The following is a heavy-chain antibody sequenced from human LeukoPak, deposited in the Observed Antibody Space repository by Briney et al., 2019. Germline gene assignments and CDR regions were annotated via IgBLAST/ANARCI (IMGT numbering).Heavy chain of an antibody. J-gene: IGHJ1*01. CDR3: ARDMKGYGFQH. D-gene: IGHD6-13*01. CDR1: GFTFSSYS. Sequence: GGSLRLSRAASGFTFSSYSMNWVRQAPGKGLEWVSSISSSSSYIYYADSVKGRFTISRDNAKNSLYLQMNSLRAEDTAVYYCARDMKGYGFQHWGQGTLVTVSS. V-gene: IGHV3-21*01. CDR2: ISSSSSYI.